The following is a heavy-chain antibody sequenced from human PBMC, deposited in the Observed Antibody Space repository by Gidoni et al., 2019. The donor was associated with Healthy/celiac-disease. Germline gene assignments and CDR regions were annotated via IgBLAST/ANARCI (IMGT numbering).Heavy chain of an antibody. CDR3: ARVGTLRFLEWLSGMDV. D-gene: IGHD3-3*01. CDR1: GFTVSSNY. CDR2: IYSGGST. Sequence: EVQLVESGGGLVQPGGSLRLSCAASGFTVSSNYMSWVRQAPGKGLEWVSVIYSGGSTYYADSVKGRFTISRDNSKNTLYLQMNSLRAEDTAVYYWARVGTLRFLEWLSGMDVWGQGTTVTVSS. J-gene: IGHJ6*02. V-gene: IGHV3-66*01.